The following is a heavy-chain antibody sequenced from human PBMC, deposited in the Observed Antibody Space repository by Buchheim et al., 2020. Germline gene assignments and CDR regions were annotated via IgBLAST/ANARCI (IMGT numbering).Heavy chain of an antibody. V-gene: IGHV3-30-3*01. D-gene: IGHD3-10*01. CDR2: ISYDGRNK. Sequence: QVQLVESGRGVVQPGRSLRLSCAASGFTFSSYAMHWVRQAPGKGLEWVAVISYDGRNKYYADSVKGRSTISRDNSKNTLYLQMNSLRAEDTAVYYCASSVKDYYGSGSYSLDYWGQGTL. J-gene: IGHJ4*02. CDR1: GFTFSSYA. CDR3: ASSVKDYYGSGSYSLDY.